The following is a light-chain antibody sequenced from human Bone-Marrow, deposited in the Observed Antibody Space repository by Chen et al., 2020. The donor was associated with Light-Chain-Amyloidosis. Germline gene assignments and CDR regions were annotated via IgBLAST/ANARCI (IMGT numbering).Light chain of an antibody. V-gene: IGLV3-21*02. CDR1: NIGSTS. CDR2: DDS. Sequence: SYVLTQPSSVSVAPGQTATIACGGNNIGSTSVHWYQQTPGQAPLLVAYDDSDRPSGIPERLSGSNSGNPATLTISRVEAGDEADYYCQVWDRSSDRPVFGGGTKLTVL. CDR3: QVWDRSSDRPV. J-gene: IGLJ3*02.